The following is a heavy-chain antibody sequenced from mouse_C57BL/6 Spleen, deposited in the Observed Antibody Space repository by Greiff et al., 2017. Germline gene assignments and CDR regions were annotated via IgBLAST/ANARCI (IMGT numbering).Heavy chain of an antibody. CDR2: IYPGDGDT. CDR1: GYAFSSSW. V-gene: IGHV1-82*01. J-gene: IGHJ1*03. CDR3: SRSVYGCSCGYFDV. Sequence: QVQLQQSGPELVKPGASVKISCKASGYAFSSSWMNWVKQRPGKGLEWIGRIYPGDGDTNYNGKFKGKATLTAYKSSSTAYMQLSSLTSEDSAVYFCSRSVYGCSCGYFDVWGTGTTVTVSS. D-gene: IGHD1-1*01.